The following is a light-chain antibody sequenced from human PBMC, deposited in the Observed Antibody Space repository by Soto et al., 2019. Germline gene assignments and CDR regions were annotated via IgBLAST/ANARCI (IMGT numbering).Light chain of an antibody. Sequence: DIQINQSPSSLSASVGDRVTITCRASQSISSYLNWYQQKPGKAPKLLIYAASSLQSGVPSRFSGSGSGTDFTLTISSLQPEDFATYYCQQSYSTSWTFGQGTKVDIK. J-gene: IGKJ1*01. CDR2: AAS. V-gene: IGKV1-39*01. CDR3: QQSYSTSWT. CDR1: QSISSY.